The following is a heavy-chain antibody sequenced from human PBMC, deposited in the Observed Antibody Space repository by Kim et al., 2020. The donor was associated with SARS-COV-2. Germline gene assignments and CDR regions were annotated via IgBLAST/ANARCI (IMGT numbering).Heavy chain of an antibody. CDR2: ISYDGSNK. V-gene: IGHV3-33*05. D-gene: IGHD3-10*01. Sequence: GGSLRLSCAASGFTFSSYGMHWVRQAPGKGLEWVAVISYDGSNKYYADSVKGRFTISRDNSKNTLYLQMNSLRAEDTAVYYCATEYGSGSGGMDVCGQGT. J-gene: IGHJ6*02. CDR3: ATEYGSGSGGMDV. CDR1: GFTFSSYG.